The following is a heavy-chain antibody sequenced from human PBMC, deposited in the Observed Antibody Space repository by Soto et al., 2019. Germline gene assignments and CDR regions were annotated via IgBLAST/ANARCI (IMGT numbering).Heavy chain of an antibody. CDR3: ARKGGITMVRGVIINRDLYYYYMDV. D-gene: IGHD3-10*01. CDR2: IYYSGST. Sequence: QLQLQESGPGLVKPSETLSLTCTVSGDSISSSSYYWGWIRQPPGKGLEWIGSIYYSGSTYYNPSLKSRVTISVDPSKNQFSLKLSSVTAADTAVYYCARKGGITMVRGVIINRDLYYYYMDVWGKGTTVTVSS. J-gene: IGHJ6*03. CDR1: GDSISSSSYY. V-gene: IGHV4-39*01.